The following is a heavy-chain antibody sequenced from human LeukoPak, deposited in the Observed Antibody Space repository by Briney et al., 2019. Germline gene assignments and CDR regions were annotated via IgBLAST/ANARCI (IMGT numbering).Heavy chain of an antibody. CDR3: AKTNAAAGANWFDP. D-gene: IGHD6-13*01. CDR1: GGSISTYY. Sequence: SETLSLTCSVSGGSISTYYWTWIRQPPGKGLEWIGYIYYSGSTNYNPSLMSRATISVDTSKNQFPLSLSSVTAADTAVYYCAKTNAAAGANWFDPWGRGALVTVSS. J-gene: IGHJ5*02. V-gene: IGHV4-59*01. CDR2: IYYSGST.